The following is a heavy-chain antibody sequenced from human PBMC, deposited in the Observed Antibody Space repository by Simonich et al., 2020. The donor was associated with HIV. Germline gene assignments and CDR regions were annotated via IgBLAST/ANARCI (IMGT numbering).Heavy chain of an antibody. CDR1: GGSFSGYY. D-gene: IGHD2-2*01. Sequence: QVQLQQWGAGLLKPSETLSLTCAVYGGSFSGYYWNWIRQPPGKGLGWIGEINHSGSTNYNPSLKSRVTISVDTSKNQFSLKLSSVTAADTAVYYCARGFYQRLYYFDYWGQGTLVTVSS. CDR2: INHSGST. CDR3: ARGFYQRLYYFDY. J-gene: IGHJ4*02. V-gene: IGHV4-34*01.